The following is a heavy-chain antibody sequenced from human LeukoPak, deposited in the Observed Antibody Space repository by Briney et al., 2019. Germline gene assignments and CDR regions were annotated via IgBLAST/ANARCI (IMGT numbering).Heavy chain of an antibody. Sequence: NPNCGNTGYAQNFQGRFTITRNTSISTAYMELSSLRSEDTAVYYCARGITIFGVVTLDYWGQGTLVTVSS. CDR2: NPNCGNT. V-gene: IGHV1-8*03. J-gene: IGHJ4*02. D-gene: IGHD3-3*01. CDR3: ARGITIFGVVTLDY.